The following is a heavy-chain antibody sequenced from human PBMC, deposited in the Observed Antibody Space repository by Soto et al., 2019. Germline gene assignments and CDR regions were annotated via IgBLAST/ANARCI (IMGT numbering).Heavy chain of an antibody. Sequence: GGSLRLSCAASGFTFSSYAMSWVRQAPGKGLEWVSAISGSGGSTYYADSVKGRFTISRDNSKNTLYLQMNSLRAEDTAVYYFVGVIVVVPAAIHDYYYGMDVWGQGTTVTVSS. CDR1: GFTFSSYA. CDR2: ISGSGGST. CDR3: VGVIVVVPAAIHDYYYGMDV. V-gene: IGHV3-23*01. D-gene: IGHD2-2*01. J-gene: IGHJ6*02.